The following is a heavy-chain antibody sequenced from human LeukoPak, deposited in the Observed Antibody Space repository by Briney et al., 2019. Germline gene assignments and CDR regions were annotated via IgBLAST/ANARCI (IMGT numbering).Heavy chain of an antibody. J-gene: IGHJ4*02. CDR2: ISGSGGST. D-gene: IGHD3-10*01. CDR1: GFTFSSYA. CDR3: AKASLNGVSSMVGGVIPFDY. V-gene: IGHV3-23*01. Sequence: GGSLRLSCAASGFTFSSYAMSWVRQAPGKGLEWVSAISGSGGSTYYADSVKGRFTISRDNSKNTLYLQMNSLRAEDTAVYYCAKASLNGVSSMVGGVIPFDYWGQGTLVTVSS.